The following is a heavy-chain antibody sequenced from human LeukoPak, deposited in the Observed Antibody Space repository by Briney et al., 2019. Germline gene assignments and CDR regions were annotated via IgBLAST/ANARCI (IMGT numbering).Heavy chain of an antibody. D-gene: IGHD2-15*01. V-gene: IGHV3-48*02. CDR2: ISSVISVN. CDR3: ARKRLDCSGGSCYGDLDY. CDR1: GFTFSSYS. J-gene: IGHJ4*02. Sequence: PGGSLRLSCAASGFTFSSYSMNWVRQAPGKGLEWVSYISSVISVNGYADSVKGRFTISRDNAKNSVYLQMNSLRDEDTAVYYCARKRLDCSGGSCYGDLDYWGQGTLVTVSS.